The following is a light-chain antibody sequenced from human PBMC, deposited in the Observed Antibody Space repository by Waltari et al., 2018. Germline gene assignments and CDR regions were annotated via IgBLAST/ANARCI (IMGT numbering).Light chain of an antibody. CDR2: QDR. Sequence: SYELTQPHSLSVSPGQTATIPCSGDDLDDKYVCWFQQKPGQSPVLFIFQDRKRPSGIPDRFSGSNSGSTATLTLIGTQPADEADYYCQAWDTGTAVFGSGTTVTVL. CDR3: QAWDTGTAV. J-gene: IGLJ1*01. CDR1: DLDDKY. V-gene: IGLV3-1*01.